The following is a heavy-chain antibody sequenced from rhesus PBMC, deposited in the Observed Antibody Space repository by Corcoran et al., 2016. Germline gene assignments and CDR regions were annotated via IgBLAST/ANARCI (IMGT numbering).Heavy chain of an antibody. D-gene: IGHD2-21*01. CDR3: ARGVVANYNSWDV. Sequence: QVKLQQWGEGQVKPSEPLSLPCAVSCGSISGYYLSWIRPPPGNGLDWGGTIDGNSERTNYKPTLKIRVTISKDTSKRQFSLNLKSMTAADTAVYYCARGVVANYNSWDVWGRGNLVTVSS. CDR2: IDGNSERT. CDR1: CGSISGYY. V-gene: IGHV4-73*01. J-gene: IGHJ5-2*02.